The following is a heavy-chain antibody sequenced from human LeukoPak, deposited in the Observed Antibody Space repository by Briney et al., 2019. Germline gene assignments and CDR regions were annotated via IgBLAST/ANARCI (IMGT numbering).Heavy chain of an antibody. CDR3: ARDRGIASTGDTLDY. V-gene: IGHV4-4*02. CDR2: IYHSGNT. J-gene: IGHJ4*02. Sequence: SETLSLTCAVSGASISSSNWWTWVRQPPGKGLEWIGEIYHSGNTNSNPPLKSRVTISVDKSKNHFSLELSSVTAADTAVYYCARDRGIASTGDTLDYWGPGTLVTVSS. D-gene: IGHD6-13*01. CDR1: GASISSSNW.